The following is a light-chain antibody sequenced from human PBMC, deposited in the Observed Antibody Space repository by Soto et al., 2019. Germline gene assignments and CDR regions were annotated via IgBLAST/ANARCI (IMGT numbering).Light chain of an antibody. Sequence: EIVMTQSPATLSVSPGERATLSCRASQSVSSNLAWYQQKPGQAPRLLIYGASNRATGIPARFSGSGSGAEFTLTISSLQSEDFAVYYCQQYNYWPPRTFGQGTKVEIK. CDR2: GAS. V-gene: IGKV3-15*01. CDR3: QQYNYWPPRT. J-gene: IGKJ1*01. CDR1: QSVSSN.